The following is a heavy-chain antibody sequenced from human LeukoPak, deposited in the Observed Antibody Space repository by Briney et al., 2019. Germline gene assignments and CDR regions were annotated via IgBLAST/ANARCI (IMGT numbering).Heavy chain of an antibody. CDR3: ARGYYFDY. Sequence: PSETLSLTCTVSGGSISSSSYYWGWIRQPPGKGLEWIGSIYYSGSTYYNPSLKSRVTISVDASKNQFSLKLSSVTAADTAVYYCARGYYFDYWGQGTLVTVSS. V-gene: IGHV4-39*07. J-gene: IGHJ4*02. CDR1: GGSISSSSYY. CDR2: IYYSGST.